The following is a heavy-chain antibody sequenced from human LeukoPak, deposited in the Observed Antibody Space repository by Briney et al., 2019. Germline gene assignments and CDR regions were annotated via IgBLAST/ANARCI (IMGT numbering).Heavy chain of an antibody. CDR3: AKKMGSGTYSAFDI. V-gene: IGHV3-23*01. CDR2: ISGSVGST. D-gene: IGHD1-26*01. J-gene: IGHJ3*02. CDR1: GFTFSSYA. Sequence: PGGSLRLSCAASGFTFSSYAMSWVRQAPGKGLEWVSAISGSVGSTYYADSVKGRFTIYRDNSKNTLYLQMNSQRAEDTAVYYCAKKMGSGTYSAFDIWGQGTMVTVSS.